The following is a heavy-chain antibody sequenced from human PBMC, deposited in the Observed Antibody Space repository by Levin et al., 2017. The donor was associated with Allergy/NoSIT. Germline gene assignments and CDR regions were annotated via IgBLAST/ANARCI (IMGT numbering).Heavy chain of an antibody. D-gene: IGHD4-17*01. CDR1: GGSITSSTYY. Sequence: SQTLSLTCTVSGGSITSSTYYWGWVRQPPGKGLEWIGSIYYSGSTYYNPSLKSRVTISVDTSKNQFSLKLSSVTATDTALYYCARRGHYGDYVRYWGQGTLVTVSS. CDR3: ARRGHYGDYVRY. CDR2: IYYSGST. V-gene: IGHV4-39*01. J-gene: IGHJ4*02.